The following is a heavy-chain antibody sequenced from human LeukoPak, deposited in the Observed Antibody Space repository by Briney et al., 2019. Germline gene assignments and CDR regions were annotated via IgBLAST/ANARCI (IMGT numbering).Heavy chain of an antibody. D-gene: IGHD3-22*01. Sequence: VASVTVSCKASGYTFTGYYMHWVRQAPGQGLEWMGWINPNSGGTNYAQKFQGRVTMTRDTSISTAYMELSRLRSDDTAVYYCAREGYDSSGSLLCDYWGQGTLVTVSS. CDR1: GYTFTGYY. CDR2: INPNSGGT. J-gene: IGHJ4*02. V-gene: IGHV1-2*02. CDR3: AREGYDSSGSLLCDY.